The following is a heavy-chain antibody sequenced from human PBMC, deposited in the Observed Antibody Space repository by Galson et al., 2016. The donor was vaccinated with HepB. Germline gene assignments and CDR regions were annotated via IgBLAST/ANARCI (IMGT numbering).Heavy chain of an antibody. CDR1: GHFTSYA. CDR3: ARNAYVWGSPD. Sequence: SVKVSCKASGHFTSYALNWVRQAPGQGLEWMGWINTNSGNPTYAQGFTGRFVFSLDTSVSTAYLQISNLKADDTAVYYCARNAYVWGSPDWGQGSLVTVSS. J-gene: IGHJ4*02. CDR2: INTNSGNP. D-gene: IGHD3-16*01. V-gene: IGHV7-4-1*02.